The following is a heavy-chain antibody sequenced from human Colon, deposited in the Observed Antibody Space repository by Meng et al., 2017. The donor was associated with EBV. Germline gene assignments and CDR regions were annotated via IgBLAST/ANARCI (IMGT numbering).Heavy chain of an antibody. Sequence: EVQLVESGGGLVKPGESLRLSCTASGFTFTNAWMNWVRQAPGKGLEWVGRIRSQIDGRTTDYTAPVKGRFTISRDDSKTTLYLQMNRLKIEDSAVYYRTTDEGGSRFWGQGTLVTVSS. J-gene: IGHJ4*02. D-gene: IGHD1-26*01. CDR2: IRSQIDGRTT. CDR1: GFTFTNAW. V-gene: IGHV3-15*01. CDR3: TTDEGGSRF.